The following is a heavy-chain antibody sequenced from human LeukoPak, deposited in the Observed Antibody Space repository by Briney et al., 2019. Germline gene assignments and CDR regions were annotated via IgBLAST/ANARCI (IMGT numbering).Heavy chain of an antibody. CDR2: IIPIFDTA. CDR3: ARDGRRYSGSYYYFDY. V-gene: IGHV1-69*05. CDR1: GGTFSSYA. J-gene: IGHJ4*02. Sequence: ASVKVSCKASGGTFSSYAISWVRQAPGQGLEWMGGIIPIFDTANYAQKFQGRVTITTDESTSTAYMELCSLRSEDTAVYYCARDGRRYSGSYYYFDYWGQGTLVTVSS. D-gene: IGHD1-26*01.